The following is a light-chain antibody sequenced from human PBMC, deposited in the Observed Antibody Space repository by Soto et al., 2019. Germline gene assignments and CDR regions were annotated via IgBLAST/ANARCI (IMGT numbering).Light chain of an antibody. CDR3: LQDNNYPWT. CDR1: QGISSY. V-gene: IGKV1-8*01. CDR2: AAS. J-gene: IGKJ1*01. Sequence: AIRMTQSPSSLSASTGDRVTITCRASQGISSYLAWYQQKPGKAPKLLIYAASTLQSGVPSRFSGSGSGTEFTLTISGLQPEDVATYYCLQDNNYPWTFGQGTKVDIK.